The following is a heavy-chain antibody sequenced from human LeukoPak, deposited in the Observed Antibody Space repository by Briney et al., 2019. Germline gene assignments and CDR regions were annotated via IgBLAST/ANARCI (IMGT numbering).Heavy chain of an antibody. V-gene: IGHV3-53*01. D-gene: IGHD7-27*01. CDR3: ARDRFLGIDYYYGMDV. Sequence: PGGSLRLSCAASGFTVSSNYMSWVRQAPGKGLEWVSVIYSGGSTYYADSVKGRFTISRDNSKNTLYLQMNSLRAEDTAVYYCARDRFLGIDYYYGMDVWGQGTTVTVSS. J-gene: IGHJ6*02. CDR2: IYSGGST. CDR1: GFTVSSNY.